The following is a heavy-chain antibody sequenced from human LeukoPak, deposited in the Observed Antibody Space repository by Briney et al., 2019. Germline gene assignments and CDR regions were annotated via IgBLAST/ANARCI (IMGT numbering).Heavy chain of an antibody. Sequence: GGSLRLSCAASGFTFSRYSMHWVRQAPGKGLEYVSAISNNGGSTYYAKSVKGRFTISRDNSKNTLYLQMGSLRAEDMAVYYCARTSIAAREADYWGQGTLVPVSS. V-gene: IGHV3-64*01. J-gene: IGHJ4*02. D-gene: IGHD6-6*01. CDR3: ARTSIAAREADY. CDR1: GFTFSRYS. CDR2: ISNNGGST.